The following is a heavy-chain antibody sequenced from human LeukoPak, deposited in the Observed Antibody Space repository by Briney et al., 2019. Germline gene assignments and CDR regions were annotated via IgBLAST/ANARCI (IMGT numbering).Heavy chain of an antibody. CDR1: GFTVSNNY. D-gene: IGHD6-13*01. CDR2: IYNGDAT. Sequence: GGSLRFSCAASGFTVSNNYMTWVRQAPGKGLEWVSVIYNGDATYYADSVRGRFTISRDNSKNTLYLQMNSLRAEDTAVYYCARAPSSSWNYWGQGILVTVSS. J-gene: IGHJ4*02. CDR3: ARAPSSSWNY. V-gene: IGHV3-66*01.